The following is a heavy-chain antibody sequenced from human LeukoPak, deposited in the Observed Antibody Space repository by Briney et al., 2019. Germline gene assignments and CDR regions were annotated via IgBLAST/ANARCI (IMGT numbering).Heavy chain of an antibody. J-gene: IGHJ5*02. Sequence: GASVKVSCKASGYTFTGYYMHWVRQAPGQGLEWMGWINPNSGGTNCAQKFQGWVTMTRDTSISTAYMELSRLRSDDTAVYYCAREVYGSGSYGGFDPWGQGTLVTVSS. D-gene: IGHD3-10*01. V-gene: IGHV1-2*04. CDR1: GYTFTGYY. CDR3: AREVYGSGSYGGFDP. CDR2: INPNSGGT.